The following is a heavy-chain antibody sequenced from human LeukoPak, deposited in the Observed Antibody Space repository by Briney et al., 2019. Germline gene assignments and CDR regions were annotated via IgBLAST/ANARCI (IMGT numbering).Heavy chain of an antibody. Sequence: GGSLRLSCAASGFTFSNYYMNWVRQITGEGLGWVSGISWNSGSIGYADSVKGRLTISRDNAKNSLYLQMNSLRGDDTALYYCAKDRRNDFDYWGQGTLVTVSS. CDR1: GFTFSNYY. CDR3: AKDRRNDFDY. CDR2: ISWNSGSI. D-gene: IGHD1-14*01. V-gene: IGHV3-9*01. J-gene: IGHJ4*02.